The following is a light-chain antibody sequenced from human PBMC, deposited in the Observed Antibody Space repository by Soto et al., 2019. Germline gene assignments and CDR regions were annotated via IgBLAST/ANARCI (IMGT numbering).Light chain of an antibody. CDR2: AAS. V-gene: IGKV1-39*01. CDR3: QQSYTSPFN. CDR1: QSIVSY. Sequence: DIQMTQSPSSLSASVGDRVTIICRASQSIVSYLNWYQQKPGKAPKLLVYAASSPRTGVPSRFSGSGSGTNFTLTICSLQPEGFATYYCQQSYTSPFNFGPGTQVDVK. J-gene: IGKJ3*01.